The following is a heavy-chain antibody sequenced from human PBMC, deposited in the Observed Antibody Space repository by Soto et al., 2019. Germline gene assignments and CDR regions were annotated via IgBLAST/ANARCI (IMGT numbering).Heavy chain of an antibody. CDR1: GVTFSSSP. CDR2: IRNDGGSM. Sequence: EVQLVQSGGGWVQPGGSLRLSCAASGVTFSSSPMSWVRQVPGKWLELISAIRNDGGSMYYVDSVKGRFTISRDNSKGPSSLLMKNLRAEDTATYYCVRERYTMSDLWIAFSSDWGQGAQVIVSS. V-gene: IGHV3-23*04. CDR3: VRERYTMSDLWIAFSSD. D-gene: IGHD3-3*01. J-gene: IGHJ4*02.